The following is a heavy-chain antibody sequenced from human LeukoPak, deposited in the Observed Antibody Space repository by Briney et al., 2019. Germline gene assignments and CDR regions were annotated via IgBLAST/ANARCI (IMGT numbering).Heavy chain of an antibody. CDR1: GFTFSRYW. J-gene: IGHJ4*02. CDR3: GREGIGTGVSLVFAY. CDR2: MNQDGSEK. V-gene: IGHV3-7*01. Sequence: GGSLRLSCAASGFTFSRYWMSWVRQAPGKGLEWVANMNQDGSEKYYANSVKGRFTISRDNAKNSLYLQMDSLRAEDTAVYYCGREGIGTGVSLVFAYWGQGILVTVSS. D-gene: IGHD1-26*01.